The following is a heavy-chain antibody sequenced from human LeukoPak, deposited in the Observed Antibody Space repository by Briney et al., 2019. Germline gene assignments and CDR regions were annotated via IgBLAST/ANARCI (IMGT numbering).Heavy chain of an antibody. V-gene: IGHV1-69*13. D-gene: IGHD6-13*01. CDR3: ARDARQQLANWFDP. Sequence: SVKVSCKASGYTFTSYDISWVRQAPGQGLEWMGGIIPIFGTAKYAQKFQGRVTITADESTSTAYMELSSLRSEDTAVYYCARDARQQLANWFDPWGQGTLVTVSS. J-gene: IGHJ5*02. CDR1: GYTFTSYD. CDR2: IIPIFGTA.